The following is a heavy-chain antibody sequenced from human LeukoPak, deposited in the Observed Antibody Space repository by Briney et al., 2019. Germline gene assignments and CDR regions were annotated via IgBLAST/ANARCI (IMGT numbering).Heavy chain of an antibody. D-gene: IGHD1-14*01. V-gene: IGHV3-23*01. CDR3: SRTYAMDV. CDR2: ISGGADST. Sequence: GGSLRLSCAASGFSFSSCAMGRVRQAPGKGPDWVSSISGGADSTYYADSVKGRFTVSRDNSKNRNTVYLQLNSLRVEDTAVYYCSRTYAMDVWGQGTTVTVSS. J-gene: IGHJ6*02. CDR1: GFSFSSCA.